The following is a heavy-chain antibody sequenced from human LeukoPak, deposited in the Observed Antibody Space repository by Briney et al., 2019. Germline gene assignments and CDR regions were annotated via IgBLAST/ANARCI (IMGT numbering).Heavy chain of an antibody. V-gene: IGHV3-7*01. Sequence: GGSLRLSCAASGITLSSYWMSWVRQAPGKGLEWVANIKQDGSEKYYVDSVKGRFTISRDNAKNSLYLQMNSLRAEDTAVYYCARGRLYTSGWLFDYWGQGTLVTVSS. J-gene: IGHJ4*02. D-gene: IGHD6-19*01. CDR2: IKQDGSEK. CDR1: GITLSSYW. CDR3: ARGRLYTSGWLFDY.